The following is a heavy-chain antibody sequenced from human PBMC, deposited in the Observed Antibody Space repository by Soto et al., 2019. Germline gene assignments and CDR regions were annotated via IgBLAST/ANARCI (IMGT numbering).Heavy chain of an antibody. Sequence: PSETLSLTCTVSGDSISNAAYYWGWIRQPPGKGLEWIGSIHNSGSTYFNPSLKSRVTISVDTSKNQFSLKLSSVTAADTAVYFCTRRSRWYYYGTASYYNLWIDSWGQGTLVTVSS. CDR1: GDSISNAAYY. J-gene: IGHJ5*01. V-gene: IGHV4-39*01. CDR2: IHNSGST. CDR3: TRRSRWYYYGTASYYNLWIDS. D-gene: IGHD3-10*01.